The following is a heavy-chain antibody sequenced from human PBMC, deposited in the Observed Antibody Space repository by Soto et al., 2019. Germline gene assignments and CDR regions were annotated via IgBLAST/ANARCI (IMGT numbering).Heavy chain of an antibody. CDR1: GFTFTSSA. CDR2: IVVGSGNT. V-gene: IGHV1-58*01. CDR3: AAVPVTRYYYYYGMDV. D-gene: IGHD4-4*01. Sequence: SVKVSCKASGFTFTSSAVQWVRQARGQHLEWIGWIVVGSGNTNYAQKFQERVTITRDMSTSTAYMELSSLRSEDTAVYYCAAVPVTRYYYYYGMDVWGQGTTVTVSS. J-gene: IGHJ6*02.